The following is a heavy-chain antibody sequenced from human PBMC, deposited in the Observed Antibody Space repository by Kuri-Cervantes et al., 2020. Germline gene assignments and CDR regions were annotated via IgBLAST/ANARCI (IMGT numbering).Heavy chain of an antibody. Sequence: ASVKVSCKASGYTFTSYGISWVRQAPGQGLEWMGWINPNSGGTNYAQKFQGRVTMTRDTSISTAYMELSRLRSDDTAVYYCARGPRGAFDIWGQGAMVTVSS. CDR3: ARGPRGAFDI. CDR2: INPNSGGT. V-gene: IGHV1-2*02. J-gene: IGHJ3*02. CDR1: GYTFTSYG.